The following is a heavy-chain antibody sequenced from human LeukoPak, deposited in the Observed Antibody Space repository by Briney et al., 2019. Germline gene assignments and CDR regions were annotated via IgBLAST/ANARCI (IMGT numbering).Heavy chain of an antibody. J-gene: IGHJ4*02. Sequence: SETLSLTCAVYGGSFSGYYWSWIRQPPGKGLEWIGEINHSGSTNCNPSLKSRVTISVDTSKNQFSLKLSSVTAADTAVYYCARGPYRYSGSYWSPTKYFDYWGQGTLVTVSS. CDR3: ARGPYRYSGSYWSPTKYFDY. D-gene: IGHD1-26*01. CDR2: INHSGST. V-gene: IGHV4-34*01. CDR1: GGSFSGYY.